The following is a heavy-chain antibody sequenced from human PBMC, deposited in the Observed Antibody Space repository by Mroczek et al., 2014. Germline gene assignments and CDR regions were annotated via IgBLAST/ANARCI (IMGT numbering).Heavy chain of an antibody. J-gene: IGHJ4*02. Sequence: VQLQESGAEVKKPGESLKISCKGSGYSFTSYWIGWVRQMPGKGLEWMGIIYPGDSDTRYSPSFQGQVTISADKSISTAYLQWSSLKASDTAMYYCAITYYYDSSGYYFDAFYFDYWGQGTLVTVSS. CDR1: GYSFTSYW. CDR3: AITYYYDSSGYYFDAFYFDY. CDR2: IYPGDSDT. V-gene: IGHV5-51*03. D-gene: IGHD3-22*01.